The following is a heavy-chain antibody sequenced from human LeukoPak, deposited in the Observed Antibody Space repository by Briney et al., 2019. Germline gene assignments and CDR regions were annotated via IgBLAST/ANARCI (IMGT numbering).Heavy chain of an antibody. CDR3: ARDGGFWSGYS. CDR1: GGSISSYY. Sequence: SETLSLICTVSGGSISSYYWSWIRQPPGKGLEWIGYIYYSGSTNYNPSLKSRVTMSVDTSKNQFSLKLSSVTAADTAVYYCARDGGFWSGYSWGQGTLVTVSS. D-gene: IGHD3-3*01. V-gene: IGHV4-59*12. CDR2: IYYSGST. J-gene: IGHJ4*02.